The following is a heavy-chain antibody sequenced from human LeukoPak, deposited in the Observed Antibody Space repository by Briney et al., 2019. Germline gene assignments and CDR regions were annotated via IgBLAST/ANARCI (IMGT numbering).Heavy chain of an antibody. D-gene: IGHD3-16*01. CDR2: INPNSGGT. CDR3: AREALGGVISVGAFDI. Sequence: PGASVKVSCKASGGTFSSYAISWVRQAPGQGLEWMGWINPNSGGTNYAQKFQGWVTMTRDTSISTAYMELSRLRSDDTAVYYCAREALGGVISVGAFDIWGQGTMVTVSS. V-gene: IGHV1-2*04. J-gene: IGHJ3*02. CDR1: GGTFSSYA.